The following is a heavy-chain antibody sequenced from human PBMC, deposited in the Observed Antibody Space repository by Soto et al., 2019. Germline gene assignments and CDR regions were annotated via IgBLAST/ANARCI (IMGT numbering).Heavy chain of an antibody. CDR2: IIPILGIA. J-gene: IGHJ4*02. Sequence: QVQLVQSGAEVKKPGSSVKVSCKASGGTFSSYTISWVRQAPGQGLEWMGRIIPILGIANYAQKFQGRVTXTXDXXTSTAYMERSSLRSEDTAVYYCARERGYEYTLFDYWGQGTLVTVSS. CDR3: ARERGYEYTLFDY. D-gene: IGHD5-12*01. V-gene: IGHV1-69*08. CDR1: GGTFSSYT.